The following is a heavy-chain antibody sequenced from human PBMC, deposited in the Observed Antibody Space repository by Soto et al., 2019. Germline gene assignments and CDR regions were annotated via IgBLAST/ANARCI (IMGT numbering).Heavy chain of an antibody. J-gene: IGHJ6*02. D-gene: IGHD5-12*01. CDR1: GYTFTSYG. V-gene: IGHV1-18*01. CDR2: ISAYNGNT. CDR3: ARDYDYDYYYYGMDV. Sequence: ASVKVSCKAPGYTFTSYGISWVRQAPGQGLEWMGWISAYNGNTNYAQKLQGRVTMTTDTSTSTAYMELRSLRSDDTAVYYCARDYDYDYYYYGMDVWGQGTTVTVSS.